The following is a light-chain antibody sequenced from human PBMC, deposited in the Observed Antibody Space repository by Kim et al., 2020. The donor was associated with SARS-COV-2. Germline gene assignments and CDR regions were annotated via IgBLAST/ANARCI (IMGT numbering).Light chain of an antibody. V-gene: IGKV3-20*01. Sequence: LSPGERATLSCKASRTVSNPFLAWYQQKPGQRPRLVIYGSYNRATDIPDRFSGSASGTDFTLTISRLEPEDFAVYYCQQYGTAPYTFGRGTKLEIK. J-gene: IGKJ2*01. CDR3: QQYGTAPYT. CDR2: GSY. CDR1: RTVSNPF.